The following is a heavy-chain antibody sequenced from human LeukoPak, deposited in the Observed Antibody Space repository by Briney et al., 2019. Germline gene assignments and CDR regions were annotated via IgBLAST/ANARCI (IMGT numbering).Heavy chain of an antibody. Sequence: GGSLRLSCAASGFTFSSYSMNWVRQAPRKGLEWVSSISSSSSYIYYADSVKGRFTISRDNAKNTLYLQMNSLRAEDTAVYYCARGYCTNGVCYSYYYYYYMDVWGKGTTVTVSS. CDR1: GFTFSSYS. D-gene: IGHD2-8*01. CDR3: ARGYCTNGVCYSYYYYYYMDV. J-gene: IGHJ6*03. V-gene: IGHV3-21*01. CDR2: ISSSSSYI.